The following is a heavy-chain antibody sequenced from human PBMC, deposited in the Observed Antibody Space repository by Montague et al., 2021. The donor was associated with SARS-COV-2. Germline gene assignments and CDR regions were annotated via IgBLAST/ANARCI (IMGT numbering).Heavy chain of an antibody. J-gene: IGHJ4*02. CDR3: VRETYASGWFQQFDY. CDR2: IYYSGTT. D-gene: IGHD6-19*01. V-gene: IGHV4-39*01. Sequence: SETLSLTCTVSGGYISSSNYYWGWIRQPPGKGLEWNGSIYYSGTTYYNPSLQSRVTISVDTTKKQFSLRLSSVTAADTAVYYCVRETYASGWFQQFDYWGQGTLVTVSS. CDR1: GGYISSSNYY.